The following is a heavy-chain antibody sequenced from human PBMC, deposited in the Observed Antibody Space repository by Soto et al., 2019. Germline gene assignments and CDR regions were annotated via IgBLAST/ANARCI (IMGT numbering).Heavy chain of an antibody. D-gene: IGHD6-19*01. J-gene: IGHJ4*02. V-gene: IGHV3-30-3*01. CDR1: GFTFSSYA. CDR3: ATERGKYSSGSPVIDY. Sequence: GGSLRLSCAASGFTFSSYAMHWVRQAPGKGLEWVAVISYDGSNKYYADSVKGRFTISRDNSKNTLYLQMNSLRAEDTAVYYCATERGKYSSGSPVIDYWGQGTLVTVSS. CDR2: ISYDGSNK.